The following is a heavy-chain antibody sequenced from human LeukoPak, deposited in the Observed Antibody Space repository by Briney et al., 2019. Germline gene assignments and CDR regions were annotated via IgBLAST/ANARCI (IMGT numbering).Heavy chain of an antibody. D-gene: IGHD2-2*01. CDR3: ATAQPGYCSSTSCHGDAFDI. J-gene: IGHJ3*02. CDR1: GYTLTELS. CDR2: FDPEGGET. V-gene: IGHV1-24*01. Sequence: ASVTVSCKVSGYTLTELSMHWVRQAPGKGLEWMGGFDPEGGETIYAQKFQGRVTMTEDTSTDTAYMELSSLRSEDTAVYYCATAQPGYCSSTSCHGDAFDIWGQGTMVTVSS.